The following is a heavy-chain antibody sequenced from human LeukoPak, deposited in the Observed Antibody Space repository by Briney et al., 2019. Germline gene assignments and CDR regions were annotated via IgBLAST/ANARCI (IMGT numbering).Heavy chain of an antibody. CDR2: IYPGDSDT. D-gene: IGHD3-16*02. CDR3: ARAYHYDYVWGSYPVDYFDY. Sequence: GESLKTSCKGSGYSFTSYWIGWVRQMPGKGLEWMGIIYPGDSDTTYSPSFQGQVTISADKSISTAYLELSRLRSDDTAVYYCARAYHYDYVWGSYPVDYFDYWGQGTLVTVSS. V-gene: IGHV5-51*01. J-gene: IGHJ4*02. CDR1: GYSFTSYW.